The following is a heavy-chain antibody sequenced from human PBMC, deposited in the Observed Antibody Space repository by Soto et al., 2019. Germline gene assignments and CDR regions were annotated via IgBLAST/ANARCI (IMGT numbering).Heavy chain of an antibody. J-gene: IGHJ5*02. D-gene: IGHD2-15*01. Sequence: ASVKVSCKASGYTFTSYAMHWVRQAPGQRLEWMGWINAGNGNTKYSQKSQGRVTITRDTSASTAYMELSSLRSEDTAVYYCARDRGYCSGGSCYVRWFDPWGQGTLVTVSS. CDR2: INAGNGNT. CDR1: GYTFTSYA. V-gene: IGHV1-3*01. CDR3: ARDRGYCSGGSCYVRWFDP.